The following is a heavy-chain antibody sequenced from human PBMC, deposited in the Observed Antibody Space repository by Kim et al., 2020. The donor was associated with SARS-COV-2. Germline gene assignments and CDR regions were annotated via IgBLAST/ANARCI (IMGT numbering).Heavy chain of an antibody. CDR2: INNRGIT. D-gene: IGHD3-22*01. CDR1: GEPFSGYY. CDR3: ARVKTPSYYDSSGYYYYYYGMAA. Sequence: SETLSLTCGVNGEPFSGYYWSWVRQPPGKGLEWVGEINNRGITKYNLSLKSRTTISVDTSKNQFSLMLTSMTAADTGVYYCARVKTPSYYDSSGYYYYYYGMAAWGQGTTVTVS. J-gene: IGHJ6*02. V-gene: IGHV4-34*01.